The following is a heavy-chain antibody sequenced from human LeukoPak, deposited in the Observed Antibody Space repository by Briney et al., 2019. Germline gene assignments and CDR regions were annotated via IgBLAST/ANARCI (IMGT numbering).Heavy chain of an antibody. Sequence: GGSLRLSCAASGFTFSSYGMHWVRQAPGKGLEWVAVISYDGSNKYYADSVKGRFTISRDNSKNTLYLQMNSLRAEDTAVYYCAKAPRGGLWFGELFDYWGQGTLVTVPS. D-gene: IGHD3-10*01. CDR3: AKAPRGGLWFGELFDY. CDR1: GFTFSSYG. V-gene: IGHV3-30*18. CDR2: ISYDGSNK. J-gene: IGHJ4*02.